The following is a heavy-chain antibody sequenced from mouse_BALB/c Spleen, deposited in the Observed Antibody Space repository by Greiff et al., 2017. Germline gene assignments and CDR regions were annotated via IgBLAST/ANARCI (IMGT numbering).Heavy chain of an antibody. J-gene: IGHJ2*01. V-gene: IGHV5-12-1*01. CDR3: ARHQDYYGSSHYFDY. CDR2: ISSGGGST. CDR1: GFAFSSYD. Sequence: EVKLMESGGGLVKPGGSLKLSCAASGFAFSSYDMSWVRQTPEKRLEWVAYISSGGGSTYYPDTVKGRFTISRDNAKNTLYLQMSSLKSEDTAMYYCARHQDYYGSSHYFDYWGQGTTLTVSS. D-gene: IGHD1-1*01.